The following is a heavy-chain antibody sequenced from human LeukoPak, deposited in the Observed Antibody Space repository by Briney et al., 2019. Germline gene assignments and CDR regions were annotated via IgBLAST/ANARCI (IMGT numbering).Heavy chain of an antibody. J-gene: IGHJ4*02. CDR2: IYTSGST. Sequence: SETLSLTCTVSGGSISSGSYYWSWIRQPAGKGLEWIGRIYTSGSTNYNPSLKSRVTISVDTSKNQFSLNLSSVTAADTAVYYCARTTITMVRGVILDYWGQGTLVTVSS. D-gene: IGHD3-10*01. V-gene: IGHV4-61*02. CDR3: ARTTITMVRGVILDY. CDR1: GGSISSGSYY.